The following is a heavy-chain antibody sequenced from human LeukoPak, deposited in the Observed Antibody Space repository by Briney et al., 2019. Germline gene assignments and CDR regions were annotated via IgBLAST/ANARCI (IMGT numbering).Heavy chain of an antibody. J-gene: IGHJ5*02. D-gene: IGHD3-22*01. Sequence: SETLSLTCTVSGGSISGFNGYWAWIRQPPGKGLEWIGSIYYSGTTNYKPSLQSRVTISVDTSKNQFSLKLSSVTAADTAVYYCARRRIVVATRTGVWFDPWGQGTLVTVSS. V-gene: IGHV4-39*07. CDR2: IYYSGTT. CDR3: ARRRIVVATRTGVWFDP. CDR1: GGSISGFNGY.